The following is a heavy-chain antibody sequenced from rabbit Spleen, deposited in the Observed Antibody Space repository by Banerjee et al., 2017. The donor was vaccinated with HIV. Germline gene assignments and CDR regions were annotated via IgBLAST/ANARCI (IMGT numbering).Heavy chain of an antibody. CDR3: ARDGAGGSYFAL. V-gene: IGHV1S43*01. J-gene: IGHJ4*01. Sequence: QEQLEESGGGLVKPGGTLTLTCKASGIDFSSYYYMCWVRQAPGKGLELIACIYISSGSTWYASWAKGRFTSSKTSSTTVTLQMTSLTAADTATYFCARDGAGGSYFALWGPGTLVTVS. CDR2: IYISSGST. D-gene: IGHD8-1*01. CDR1: GIDFSSYYY.